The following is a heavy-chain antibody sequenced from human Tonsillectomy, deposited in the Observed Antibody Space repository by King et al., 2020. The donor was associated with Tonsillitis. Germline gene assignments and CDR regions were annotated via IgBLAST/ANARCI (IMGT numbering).Heavy chain of an antibody. CDR1: GGTFGSYV. V-gene: IGHV1-69*09. CDR2: IIPILGRT. CDR3: ARVAYCGSECYHRESRDY. Sequence: QLVQSGAEVKKPGSSVTVSCKSSGGTFGSYVINWVRQAPGQGLEWMGRIIPILGRTDYAQSYQNRVTITADTSTNTNYMELSSLRYEDTAIYFCARVAYCGSECYHRESRDYWGQGTPVTVSS. J-gene: IGHJ4*02. D-gene: IGHD2-21*01.